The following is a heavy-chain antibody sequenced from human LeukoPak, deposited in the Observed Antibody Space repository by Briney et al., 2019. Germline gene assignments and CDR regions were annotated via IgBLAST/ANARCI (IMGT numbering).Heavy chain of an antibody. V-gene: IGHV3-48*03. Sequence: GGSLRLSCAASGFTFSSYEMNWVRQAPGKGLEWVSYISGGGGTIYYADSVKGRFTISRDNAKDTLYLQMNSLRAEDTAVYYCARDGSLPDYWGQGTLVTVSS. D-gene: IGHD2-15*01. CDR1: GFTFSSYE. J-gene: IGHJ4*02. CDR3: ARDGSLPDY. CDR2: ISGGGGTI.